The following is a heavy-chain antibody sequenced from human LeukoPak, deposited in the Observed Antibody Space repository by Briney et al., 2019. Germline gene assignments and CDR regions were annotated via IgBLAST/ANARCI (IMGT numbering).Heavy chain of an antibody. D-gene: IGHD5-12*01. Sequence: GASVKVSCKASGYTFTSYGISWVRQAPGQGLEWMGWISAYNGNTNYAQKLQGRVTMTTDTSTSTAYMELSSLRSEDTAVYYCARYSGYDSQDWFDPWGQGTLVTVSS. V-gene: IGHV1-18*01. J-gene: IGHJ5*02. CDR3: ARYSGYDSQDWFDP. CDR2: ISAYNGNT. CDR1: GYTFTSYG.